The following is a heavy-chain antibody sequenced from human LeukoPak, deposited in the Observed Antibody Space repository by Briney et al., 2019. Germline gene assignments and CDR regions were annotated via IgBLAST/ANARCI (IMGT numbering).Heavy chain of an antibody. CDR2: IYHSGST. J-gene: IGHJ3*02. Sequence: SETLSLTCTVSGYSISSGYFWGWIRQPPGKGLEWIGTIYHSGSTYYNASLESRVTISLDTSRNQFSLKLNSVTAADTAVYYCAKSNGYGLVDIWGQGTMVTVSS. D-gene: IGHD3-10*01. CDR1: GYSISSGYF. V-gene: IGHV4-38-2*02. CDR3: AKSNGYGLVDI.